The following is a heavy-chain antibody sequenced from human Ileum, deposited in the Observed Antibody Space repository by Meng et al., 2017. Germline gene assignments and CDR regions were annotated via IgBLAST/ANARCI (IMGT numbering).Heavy chain of an antibody. CDR1: GDSVSSNSAA. Sequence: QVQRQQSGPGLGKAPQTLSLTCVISGDSVSSNSAAWNWIRQSPSRGLEWLGRTYYRSKWSSDYAVSVRGRITINADTSKNQFSLQLNSVTPDDTAVYYCARKAVAVGTFDYWGQGTLVTVSS. D-gene: IGHD6-19*01. CDR3: ARKAVAVGTFDY. V-gene: IGHV6-1*01. CDR2: TYYRSKWSS. J-gene: IGHJ4*02.